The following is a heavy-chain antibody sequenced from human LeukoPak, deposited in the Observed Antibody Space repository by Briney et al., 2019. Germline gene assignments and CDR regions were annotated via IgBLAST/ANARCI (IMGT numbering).Heavy chain of an antibody. Sequence: GGSLRLSCAASGFTFSSYAMSWVRQAPGKGLEWVSAISASGGSTFYADSVKGRFTISRDNSKNTLYLQMNSLRAEGTAVYYCSRGVVAVAGTPYYYYYYMDVWGKGTTVTVSS. J-gene: IGHJ6*03. CDR3: SRGVVAVAGTPYYYYYYMDV. CDR2: ISASGGST. D-gene: IGHD6-19*01. V-gene: IGHV3-23*01. CDR1: GFTFSSYA.